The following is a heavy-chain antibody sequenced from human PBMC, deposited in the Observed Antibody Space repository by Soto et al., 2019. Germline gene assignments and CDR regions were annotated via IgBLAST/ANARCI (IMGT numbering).Heavy chain of an antibody. Sequence: AETLSLTCTVSGGSVSSESFYWSWIRQPPGKGLEWIGYIYYRESTNYNPSLKSRVTISVDTSKNRFSLKLSSVTAADTAVYYCAGDRTRNGAFDIWGQGTMVTVSS. D-gene: IGHD1-7*01. J-gene: IGHJ3*02. CDR1: GGSVSSESFY. V-gene: IGHV4-61*01. CDR2: IYYREST. CDR3: AGDRTRNGAFDI.